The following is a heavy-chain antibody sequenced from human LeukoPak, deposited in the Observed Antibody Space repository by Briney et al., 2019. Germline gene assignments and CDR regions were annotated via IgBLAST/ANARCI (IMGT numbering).Heavy chain of an antibody. J-gene: IGHJ4*02. CDR2: IKQDGSEK. V-gene: IGHV3-7*01. D-gene: IGHD3-3*01. CDR3: ARAPTYYDFWSGSVYFDY. CDR1: GFTFSSYW. Sequence: GGSLRLSCAASGFTFSSYWMSWVRQAPGKGLEWVANIKQDGSEKYYVDSVKGRFTISRDNAKNSLYLQMNSLRAEDTAVYYCARAPTYYDFWSGSVYFDYWGQGTLVTVSS.